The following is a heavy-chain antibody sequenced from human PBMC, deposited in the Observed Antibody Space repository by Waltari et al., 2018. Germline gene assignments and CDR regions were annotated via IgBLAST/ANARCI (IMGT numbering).Heavy chain of an antibody. J-gene: IGHJ4*02. V-gene: IGHV4-61*02. CDR2: IYTSGST. D-gene: IGHD3-3*01. Sequence: QVQLQESGPGLVKPSQTLSLTCTVSGGSISSGSYYWSWIRQPAGKGLEWIGRIYTSGSTNYNPSLKSRVTISVDTSKNQFSLKLSSVTAADTAVYYCARGFGVVPFDYWGQRTLVTVSS. CDR3: ARGFGVVPFDY. CDR1: GGSISSGSYY.